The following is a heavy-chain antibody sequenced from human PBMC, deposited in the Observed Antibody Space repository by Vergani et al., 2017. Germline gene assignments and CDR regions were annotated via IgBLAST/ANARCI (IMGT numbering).Heavy chain of an antibody. J-gene: IGHJ4*02. CDR3: ARHDLASVVTAIPLGIDY. CDR1: GYSFTSYW. CDR2: IDPSDSYT. V-gene: IGHV5-10-1*01. Sequence: EVQLVQSGAEVKKPGESLRISCKGSGYSFTSYWISWVRQMPGKGLEWMGRIDPSDSYTNYSPSFQGHVTISADKSISTAYLQWSSLKASDTAMYYCARHDLASVVTAIPLGIDYWGQGTLVTVSS. D-gene: IGHD2-21*02.